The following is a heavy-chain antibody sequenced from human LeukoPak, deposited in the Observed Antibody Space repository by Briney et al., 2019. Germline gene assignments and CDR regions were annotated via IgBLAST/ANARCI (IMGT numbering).Heavy chain of an antibody. CDR3: ARGVVTLYYYYMDV. J-gene: IGHJ6*03. CDR1: GYSISTSYY. D-gene: IGHD4-23*01. Sequence: SETLSLTCTVSGYSISTSYYWGWIRQPPGKGLEWIGSIYHSGNTYYNPSLKSRVTISVDTSKNQFSLKLNSVTAADTAVYYCARGVVTLYYYYMDVWGKGTTVTVSS. CDR2: IYHSGNT. V-gene: IGHV4-38-2*02.